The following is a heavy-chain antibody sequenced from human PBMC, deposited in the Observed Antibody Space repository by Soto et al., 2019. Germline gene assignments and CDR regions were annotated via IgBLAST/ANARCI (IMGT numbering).Heavy chain of an antibody. V-gene: IGHV3-30*18. CDR3: GKVYLGGINVIDV. J-gene: IGHJ3*01. CDR1: AFALTKNG. D-gene: IGHD2-8*01. Sequence: QVPLEQSGGGVAQPGRSLRLSCAASAFALTKNGIHWVRRAPGKGLQWVASLSSDGNTRKFAESVEGRFFFCRDRLKNTVYLQMNSLRPEDTALYYWGKVYLGGINVIDVWGRGTVVTVSS. CDR2: LSSDGNTR.